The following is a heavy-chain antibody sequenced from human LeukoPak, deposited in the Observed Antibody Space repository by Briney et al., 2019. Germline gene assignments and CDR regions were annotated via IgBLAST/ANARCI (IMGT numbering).Heavy chain of an antibody. J-gene: IGHJ4*02. V-gene: IGHV3-11*01. CDR3: ARDSSWLQSDY. CDR1: GFTFSDYY. CDR2: ISSSGSTI. Sequence: GGSLGLSCAASGFTFSDYYMSWIRQAPGKGLEWVSYISSSGSTIYYADSVKGRFTISRDNAKNSLYLQMNSLRAEDTAVYYCARDSSWLQSDYWGQGTLVTVSS. D-gene: IGHD5-24*01.